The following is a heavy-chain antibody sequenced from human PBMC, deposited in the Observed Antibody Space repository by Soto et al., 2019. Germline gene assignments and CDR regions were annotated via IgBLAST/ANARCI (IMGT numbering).Heavy chain of an antibody. CDR2: ISGSGGST. J-gene: IGHJ5*02. CDR3: AKVGSSSWYVRNWFDP. V-gene: IGHV3-23*01. Sequence: SGGSLSPSCAAPGFPFSGMAMSWVRQAQGRGLEWVSAISGSGGSTYYADSVKGRFTISRDNSKNTLYLQMNSLRAEDTAVYYCAKVGSSSWYVRNWFDPWGQGTLVTVSS. CDR1: GFPFSGMA. D-gene: IGHD6-13*01.